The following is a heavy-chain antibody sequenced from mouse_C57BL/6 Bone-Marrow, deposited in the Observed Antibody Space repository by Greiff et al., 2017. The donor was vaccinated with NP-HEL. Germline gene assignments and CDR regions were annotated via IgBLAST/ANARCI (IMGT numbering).Heavy chain of an antibody. J-gene: IGHJ2*01. Sequence: VQLQQSGAELARPGASVKLSCKASGYTFTSYGISWVKQRTGQGLEWIGEIYPRSGNTYYNEKFKGKATLTADKSSSPAYMALRSLTSEDSAVYFCARGSSGYVDYWGQGTTLTVSS. D-gene: IGHD3-2*02. V-gene: IGHV1-81*01. CDR3: ARGSSGYVDY. CDR2: IYPRSGNT. CDR1: GYTFTSYG.